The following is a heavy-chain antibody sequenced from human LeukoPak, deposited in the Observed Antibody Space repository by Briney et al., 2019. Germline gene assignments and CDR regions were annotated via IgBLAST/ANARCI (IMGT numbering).Heavy chain of an antibody. J-gene: IGHJ3*02. CDR2: MNPNSGNT. V-gene: IGHV1-8*01. CDR3: ARERMGWYGTFDI. D-gene: IGHD6-19*01. CDR1: GYTFTSYD. Sequence: GASVKVSCKASGYTFTSYDINWVRQATGQGLEWMGWMNPNSGNTGYAQKFQGRVTMTRDTSITTAYMELGRLRSDDTAVYFCARERMGWYGTFDIWGQGTMVTVSS.